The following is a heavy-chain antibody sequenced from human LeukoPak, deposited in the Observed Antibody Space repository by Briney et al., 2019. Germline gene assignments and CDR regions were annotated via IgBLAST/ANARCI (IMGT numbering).Heavy chain of an antibody. CDR1: HFTFDDYA. Sequence: GGSLRLSCAASHFTFDDYAMHWVRQAPGKGLEWVSLISRDGGRTYYADSVKGRFTISRDNSKNSLFLQMTRLSAEDTAFYYCAKGGGDTAMAVDYWGQGTPVTVSS. CDR2: ISRDGGRT. V-gene: IGHV3-43D*03. J-gene: IGHJ4*02. D-gene: IGHD5-18*01. CDR3: AKGGGDTAMAVDY.